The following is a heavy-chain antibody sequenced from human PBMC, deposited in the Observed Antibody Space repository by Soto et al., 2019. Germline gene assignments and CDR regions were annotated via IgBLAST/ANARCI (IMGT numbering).Heavy chain of an antibody. J-gene: IGHJ5*02. V-gene: IGHV3-7*01. CDR3: ASARHIGP. CDR2: IKQDGSER. D-gene: IGHD2-21*01. Sequence: GGSMRLSCAASGFTFGNYWMSWVRQAPGKGPEWVANIKQDGSERNYVDSVKGRFTISRDNAENSLYLQMNSLRVEDTGVYYCASARHIGPWGQGTLVTVSS. CDR1: GFTFGNYW.